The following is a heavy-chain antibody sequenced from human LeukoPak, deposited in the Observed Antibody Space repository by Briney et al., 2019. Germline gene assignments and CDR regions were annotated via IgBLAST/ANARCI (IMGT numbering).Heavy chain of an antibody. CDR2: ISSSSSYI. Sequence: NSGGSLRLSCAASGFTFSSYSMNWVRQAPGKGLEWVSSISSSSSYIYYADSVKGRFTISRDNAKNSLYLQMNGLRAEDTAVYYCARGGMVTAGLDYWGQGTLVTVSS. CDR1: GFTFSSYS. J-gene: IGHJ4*02. CDR3: ARGGMVTAGLDY. D-gene: IGHD2-21*02. V-gene: IGHV3-21*01.